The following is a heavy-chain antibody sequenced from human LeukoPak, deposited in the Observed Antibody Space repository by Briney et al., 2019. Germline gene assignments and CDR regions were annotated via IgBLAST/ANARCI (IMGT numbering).Heavy chain of an antibody. CDR1: GYTFTSDG. D-gene: IGHD5-12*01. CDR2: ISAYNGNT. V-gene: IGHV1-18*01. J-gene: IGHJ4*02. Sequence: GASVKVSCKASGYTFTSDGISWVRQAPGQGLEWMGWISAYNGNTNYAQKLQGRVTMTTDTSTSTAYMELRSLRSDDTAVYYCARDQPLIVATHLNIDYWGQGTLVTVSS. CDR3: ARDQPLIVATHLNIDY.